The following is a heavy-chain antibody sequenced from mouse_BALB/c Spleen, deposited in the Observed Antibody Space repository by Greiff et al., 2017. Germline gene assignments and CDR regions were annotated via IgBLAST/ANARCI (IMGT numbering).Heavy chain of an antibody. V-gene: IGHV5-4*02. CDR2: ISDGGSYT. CDR1: GFTFSDYY. Sequence: SGGGLVKPGGSLKLSCAASGFTFSDYYMYWVRQTPEKRLEWVATISDGGSYTYYPDSVKGRFTISRDNAKNNLYLQMSSLKSEDTAMYYCARAGDYDDYAMDYWGQGTSVTVSS. D-gene: IGHD2-4*01. J-gene: IGHJ4*01. CDR3: ARAGDYDDYAMDY.